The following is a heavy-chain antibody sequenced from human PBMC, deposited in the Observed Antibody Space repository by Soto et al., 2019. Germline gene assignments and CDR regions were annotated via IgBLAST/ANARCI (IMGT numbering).Heavy chain of an antibody. CDR1: GFTFSSYG. Sequence: QVQLVESGGGVVQPGRSLRLSCAASGFTFSSYGMHWVRQAPGKGLEWVAVISYDGSNKYYADSVKGRFTISRDNSKNTLYLQMNSLRAEDTAVYYCAKGLAVAAYGMDVWGQGTTVTASS. J-gene: IGHJ6*02. CDR2: ISYDGSNK. CDR3: AKGLAVAAYGMDV. D-gene: IGHD6-19*01. V-gene: IGHV3-30*18.